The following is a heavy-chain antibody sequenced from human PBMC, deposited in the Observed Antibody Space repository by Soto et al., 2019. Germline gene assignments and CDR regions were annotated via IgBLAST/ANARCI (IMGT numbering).Heavy chain of an antibody. Sequence: QVQLQESGPGLVKPSETLSLTCTVSGGSISSYYWSWIRQPPGKGLEWIGYIYYSGSTNYHPSLKSRVTISVDTSKNQFSLNLSSVTAADTAVYYCARRWGAAVDYWGQGTLVTVSS. CDR1: GGSISSYY. CDR3: ARRWGAAVDY. J-gene: IGHJ4*02. D-gene: IGHD1-26*01. V-gene: IGHV4-59*08. CDR2: IYYSGST.